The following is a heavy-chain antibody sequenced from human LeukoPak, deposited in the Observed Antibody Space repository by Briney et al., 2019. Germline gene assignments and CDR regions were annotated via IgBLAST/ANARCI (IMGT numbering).Heavy chain of an antibody. CDR2: ISSSSSYI. CDR3: ARDEGSWHPSDI. J-gene: IGHJ3*02. Sequence: GGSLRLSCAASGFTFSSYSMNWVRQAPGKGLEWVSSISSSSSYIYYADSVKGRFTISRDNAKNSLYLQMNSLRAEDTAVYYCARDEGSWHPSDIWGQGTMVTVSS. D-gene: IGHD6-13*01. V-gene: IGHV3-21*01. CDR1: GFTFSSYS.